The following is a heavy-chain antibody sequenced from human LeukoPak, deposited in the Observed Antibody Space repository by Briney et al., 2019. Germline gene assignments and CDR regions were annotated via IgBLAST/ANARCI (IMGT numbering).Heavy chain of an antibody. J-gene: IGHJ4*02. V-gene: IGHV1-2*02. CDR1: GYTFTGYY. Sequence: GASVKVSCKASGYTFTGYYMHWVRQAPGQGLEWMGWINPNSGGTNYAQKFQGRVTMTRDTSISTAYMELSRLRSDDTAVYYCARSTYYYGSGSYFYWGQGTWSPSPQ. CDR3: ARSTYYYGSGSYFY. CDR2: INPNSGGT. D-gene: IGHD3-10*01.